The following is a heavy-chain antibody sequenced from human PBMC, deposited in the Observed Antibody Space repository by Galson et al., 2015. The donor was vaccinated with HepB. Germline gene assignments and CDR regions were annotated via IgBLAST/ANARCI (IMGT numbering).Heavy chain of an antibody. CDR3: ARDRGVVPGSNWFDP. Sequence: SVKVSCKASGGTFSSYAISWVRQAPGQGLEWMGVINPSGGSPNYAQKFQGRVTMTSDTSTSTVYMELSSLRSEDTAVYYCARDRGVVPGSNWFDPWGQGTLVTVSS. CDR1: GGTFSSYA. CDR2: INPSGGSP. J-gene: IGHJ5*02. V-gene: IGHV1-46*01. D-gene: IGHD2-2*01.